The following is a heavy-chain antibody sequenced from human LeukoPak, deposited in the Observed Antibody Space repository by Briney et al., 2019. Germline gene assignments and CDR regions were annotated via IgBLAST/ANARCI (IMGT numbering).Heavy chain of an antibody. J-gene: IGHJ4*02. CDR3: ARQDDFWTGLNY. D-gene: IGHD3/OR15-3a*01. CDR1: GYSFTSHW. V-gene: IGHV5-51*03. Sequence: PGESLKISCKASGYSFTSHWIAWVCQMPGKGLEWMGIIYPGDSDTKYSPSFQGQVTISADKSIFTAFLQWSSLKASDTAIYYCARQDDFWTGLNYWGQGTLVTVSS. CDR2: IYPGDSDT.